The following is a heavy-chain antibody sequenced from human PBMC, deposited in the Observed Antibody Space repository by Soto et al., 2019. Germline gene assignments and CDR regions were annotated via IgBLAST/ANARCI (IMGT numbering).Heavy chain of an antibody. V-gene: IGHV1-3*01. CDR3: ARAISGYVT. CDR1: GITYSTYA. D-gene: IGHD5-12*01. Sequence: VQLVQSGAEVKKPGASVMVSCKASGITYSTYAIHWVRQALGQSLEWMGWINAGNGDTRYSEKLQGRVTLTRDTSASTAYMDLSSLRSEDTAIYYCARAISGYVTWGQGTLVTVSS. CDR2: INAGNGDT. J-gene: IGHJ4*02.